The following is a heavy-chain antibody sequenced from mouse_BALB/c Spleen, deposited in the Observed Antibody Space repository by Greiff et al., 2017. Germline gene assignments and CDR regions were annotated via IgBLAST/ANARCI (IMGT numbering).Heavy chain of an antibody. D-gene: IGHD1-2*01. CDR2: INPNNGGT. CDR3: ARRGYGGRAMDY. CDR1: GYTFTDYN. J-gene: IGHJ4*01. Sequence: VQLQQSGPELVKPGASVKIPCKASGYTFTDYNMDWVKQSHGKSLEWIGDINPNNGGTIYNQKFKGKATLTVDKSSSTAYMELSSLTSEDTAVYYCARRGYGGRAMDYWGQGTSVTVAS. V-gene: IGHV1-18*01.